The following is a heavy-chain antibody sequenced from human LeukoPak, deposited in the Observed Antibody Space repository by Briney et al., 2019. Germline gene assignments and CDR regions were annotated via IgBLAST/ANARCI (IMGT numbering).Heavy chain of an antibody. CDR1: GGSISSGIYY. CDR2: IYYSGST. Sequence: KPSETLSLTCTVSGGSISSGIYYWGWIRQPPGKGLEWIGSIYYSGSTYYNPSLKSRVTISVDTSKNQFSLKLSSVTAADTAVYYCARHSSTSPRSGWFDPWGQGTLVTVSS. D-gene: IGHD2-2*01. V-gene: IGHV4-39*01. J-gene: IGHJ5*02. CDR3: ARHSSTSPRSGWFDP.